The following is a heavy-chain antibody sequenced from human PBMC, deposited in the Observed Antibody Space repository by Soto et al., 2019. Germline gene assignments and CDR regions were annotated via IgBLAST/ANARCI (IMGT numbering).Heavy chain of an antibody. CDR1: GGTFSSYA. D-gene: IGHD2-2*01. J-gene: IGHJ6*02. CDR3: ASKPPSEREDIVVVPAAASNYYYYGMDV. CDR2: IIPIFGTA. Sequence: QVQLVQSGAEVKKPGSSVKVSCKASGGTFSSYAISWVRQAPGQGLEWMGGIIPIFGTANYAQKFQGRVTITADESTSTAYIELSSLRSEDTAVYYCASKPPSEREDIVVVPAAASNYYYYGMDVWGQGTTVTVSS. V-gene: IGHV1-69*01.